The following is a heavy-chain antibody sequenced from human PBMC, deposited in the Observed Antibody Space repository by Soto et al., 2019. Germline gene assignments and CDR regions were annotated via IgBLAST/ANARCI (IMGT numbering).Heavy chain of an antibody. V-gene: IGHV5-51*01. J-gene: IGHJ6*02. CDR1: GYTFTNYW. CDR3: AASIFYYGMDV. CDR2: IYPGDSDT. Sequence: GSALKTSCEGSGYTFTNYWIGWVRQMPGKGPEWMGIIYPGDSDTKYNPSFQGQVTISADKSITTTYLQWSSLKASDTAIYYCAASIFYYGMDVWGQGTTVTVSS.